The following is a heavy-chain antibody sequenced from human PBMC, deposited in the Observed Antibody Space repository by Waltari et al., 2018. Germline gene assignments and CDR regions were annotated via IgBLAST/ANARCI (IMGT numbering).Heavy chain of an antibody. J-gene: IGHJ4*02. CDR3: ARHPHNHYYSE. V-gene: IGHV4-39*01. Sequence: HLQLQESGPGLVKPSETLSLTCSVSGDSLPTGPYYWCWIRQPPGKGLEWVGSIYYSGSTYYSPSLKSRVTISADMSKNQFSLKLSSVTAADTAVYYCARHPHNHYYSEWGQGTLVTVSS. D-gene: IGHD3-10*01. CDR1: GDSLPTGPYY. CDR2: IYYSGST.